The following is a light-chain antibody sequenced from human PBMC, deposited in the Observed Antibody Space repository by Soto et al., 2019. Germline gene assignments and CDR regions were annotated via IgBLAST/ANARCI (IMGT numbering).Light chain of an antibody. V-gene: IGKV3-15*01. CDR3: QQYHTWPIT. J-gene: IGKJ4*01. CDR1: QSVSSN. Sequence: EIVMTQSPATLSVSPGERATLSCRASQSVSSNLAWYQQKPGQAPRLLISGVSTGATGTPARFSGSGSGTEFTLTINSLQSEDCAIYYCQQYHTWPITFGGGTKVDIK. CDR2: GVS.